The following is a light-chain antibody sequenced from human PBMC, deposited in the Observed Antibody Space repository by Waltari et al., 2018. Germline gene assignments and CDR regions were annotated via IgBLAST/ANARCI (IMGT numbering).Light chain of an antibody. CDR1: QSILFSSYNKSF. CDR3: QQFYHAPQT. Sequence: DIVMTQSPDSLAVSLGERATINCKSSQSILFSSYNKSFLNWYQQRPGQPPRLLLYWASTRPSGVPDRISGSWSGTDFTLTISGLQTEDVAIYYCQQFYHAPQTFGQGTKVEIK. CDR2: WAS. J-gene: IGKJ2*01. V-gene: IGKV4-1*01.